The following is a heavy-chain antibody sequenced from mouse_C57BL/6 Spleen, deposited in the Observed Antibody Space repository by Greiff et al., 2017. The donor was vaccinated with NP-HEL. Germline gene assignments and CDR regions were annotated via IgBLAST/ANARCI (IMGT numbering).Heavy chain of an antibody. CDR3: ARDRGYYGSRSYWYFDV. J-gene: IGHJ1*03. CDR2: ISYDGSN. Sequence: ESGPGLVKPSQSLSLTCSVTGYSITSGYYWNWILQFPGNKLEWMGYISYDGSNNYNPSLKNRISITRDTSKNQFFLKLNSVTTEDTATYYCARDRGYYGSRSYWYFDVWGTGTTVTVSS. V-gene: IGHV3-6*01. D-gene: IGHD1-1*01. CDR1: GYSITSGYY.